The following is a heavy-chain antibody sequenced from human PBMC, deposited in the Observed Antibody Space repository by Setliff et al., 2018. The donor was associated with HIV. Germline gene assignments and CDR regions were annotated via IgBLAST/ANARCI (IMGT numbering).Heavy chain of an antibody. CDR2: INQAGSEK. CDR1: GFTFSSYW. CDR3: ARGGAIGVSVGAT. Sequence: PGGSLRLSCAGSGFTFSSYWMSWVRQAPGKGLEWVANINQAGSEKNYVDSLKGRFSVSKDNPKNSLSLQMNSLRAEDTAVYYCARGGAIGVSVGATWGQGTLVTVSS. J-gene: IGHJ5*02. V-gene: IGHV3-7*01. D-gene: IGHD2-15*01.